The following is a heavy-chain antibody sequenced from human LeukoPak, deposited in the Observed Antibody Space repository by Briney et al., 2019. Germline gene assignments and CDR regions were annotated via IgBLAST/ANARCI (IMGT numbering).Heavy chain of an antibody. CDR2: ISSSSSTI. J-gene: IGHJ4*02. CDR1: GFTFSSYS. Sequence: PGGSLRLSCAASGFTFSSYSMNWVRQAPGKGLEWVSYISSSSSTIYYADSVKGRFTISRDNAKNSLYLQMNSLRAEDTAVYYCARAPQYEWLPSNPLLDYWGQGTLVTVSS. CDR3: ARAPQYEWLPSNPLLDY. D-gene: IGHD3-3*01. V-gene: IGHV3-48*01.